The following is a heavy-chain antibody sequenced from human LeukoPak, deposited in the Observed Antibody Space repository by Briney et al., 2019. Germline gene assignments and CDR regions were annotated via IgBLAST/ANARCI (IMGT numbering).Heavy chain of an antibody. Sequence: GGFLRLSCAASGFTFSNYWIHWVRQAPGKGLVWVSRIDNAGSITTYADSVKGRFTISRDNAENTLYLQMNSLRVEDTAVYYCVRSAFHAGSGNYYDYWGQGTLVTVSS. CDR2: IDNAGSIT. D-gene: IGHD3-22*01. CDR1: GFTFSNYW. J-gene: IGHJ4*02. V-gene: IGHV3-74*03. CDR3: VRSAFHAGSGNYYDY.